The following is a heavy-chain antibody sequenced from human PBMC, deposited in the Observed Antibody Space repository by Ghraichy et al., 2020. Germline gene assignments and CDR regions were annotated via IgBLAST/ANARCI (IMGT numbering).Heavy chain of an antibody. CDR3: ARGPRVVVPAADY. D-gene: IGHD2-2*01. CDR2: INHSGST. Sequence: SETLSLTCAVYGGSFSGYYWSWIRQPPGKGLEWIGEINHSGSTNYNPSLKSRVTISVDTSKNQFSLKLSSVTAADTAVYYCARGPRVVVPAADYWGQGTLVTVSS. CDR1: GGSFSGYY. V-gene: IGHV4-34*01. J-gene: IGHJ4*02.